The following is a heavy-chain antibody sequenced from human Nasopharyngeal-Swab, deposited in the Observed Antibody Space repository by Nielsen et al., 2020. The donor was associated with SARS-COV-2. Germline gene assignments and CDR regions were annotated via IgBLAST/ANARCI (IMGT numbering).Heavy chain of an antibody. CDR3: ARGPISIVVAQYYFDY. CDR1: GGSISSYY. D-gene: IGHD3-22*01. Sequence: GSLRLSCTVSGGSISSYYWSWIRQPPGKGLEWIGYIYYSGRTNYNPSLKSRVTISVDTSKNQFSLKLSSVTAADTAVYYCARGPISIVVAQYYFDYWGQGTLVTVSS. J-gene: IGHJ4*02. CDR2: IYYSGRT. V-gene: IGHV4-59*08.